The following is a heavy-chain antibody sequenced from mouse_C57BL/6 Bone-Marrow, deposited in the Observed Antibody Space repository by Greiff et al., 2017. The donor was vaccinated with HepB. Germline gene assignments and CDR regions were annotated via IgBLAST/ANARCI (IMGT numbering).Heavy chain of an antibody. CDR2: IDPSDSYT. CDR3: ARRLRGYFDV. V-gene: IGHV1-69*01. Sequence: QVQLQQPGAELVMPGASVKLSCKASGYTFTSYWMHWVKQRPGQGLEWIGEIDPSDSYTNYNQKFKGKSTLTADKSSSTAYMQLSSLTSEDSAVYYCARRLRGYFDVWGTGTTVTVSS. CDR1: GYTFTSYW. D-gene: IGHD1-3*01. J-gene: IGHJ1*03.